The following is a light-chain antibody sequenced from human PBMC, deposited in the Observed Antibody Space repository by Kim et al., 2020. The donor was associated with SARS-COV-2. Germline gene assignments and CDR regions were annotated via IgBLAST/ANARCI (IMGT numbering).Light chain of an antibody. CDR2: SND. Sequence: GQKVTISGSGSKSNIGSNVVYWYQQLPGTATKLLIYSNDYRPSVVPDRFSGSKSGASASLNISGLQSEDEADYYCASWDDSLNGSVFGGGTQLTVL. V-gene: IGLV1-44*01. J-gene: IGLJ3*02. CDR1: KSNIGSNV. CDR3: ASWDDSLNGSV.